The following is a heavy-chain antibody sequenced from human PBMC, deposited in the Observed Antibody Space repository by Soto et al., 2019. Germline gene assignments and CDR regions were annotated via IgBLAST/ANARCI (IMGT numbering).Heavy chain of an antibody. CDR3: ARDKITGLFDY. D-gene: IGHD2-8*02. CDR2: IYHSGST. J-gene: IGHJ4*02. CDR1: GGSISRSNW. V-gene: IGHV4-4*02. Sequence: PSETLSLTCVVSGGSISRSNWWSWVRQPPGKGLEWIGEIYHSGSTNYNPSLKSRVTISVDKSKNQFSLKLSSVTAADTAVYYCARDKITGLFDYWGQGTLVTVS.